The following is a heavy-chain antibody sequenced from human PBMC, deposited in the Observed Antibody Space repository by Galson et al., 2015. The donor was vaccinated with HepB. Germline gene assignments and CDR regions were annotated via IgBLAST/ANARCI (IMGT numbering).Heavy chain of an antibody. Sequence: SLRLSCAASGFAFNNAWMNWVRQAPGKGLEGVXRMKSKTDGGTTEYAAPAXGRFTISRDDSRNTLYLQMHSLKTDDTAVYYCTTDVYFSSYWSWLDPWGQGTLVTVSS. CDR1: GFAFNNAW. CDR2: MKSKTDGGTT. J-gene: IGHJ5*02. CDR3: TTDVYFSSYWSWLDP. V-gene: IGHV3-15*01. D-gene: IGHD2-2*01.